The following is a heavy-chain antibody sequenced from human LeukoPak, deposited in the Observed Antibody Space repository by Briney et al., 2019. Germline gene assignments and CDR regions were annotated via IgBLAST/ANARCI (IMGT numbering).Heavy chain of an antibody. CDR1: GGSISSSSYY. V-gene: IGHV4-39*07. D-gene: IGHD6-13*01. CDR2: IYHSGST. CDR3: ARDGLGYTSSWPFDY. Sequence: SETLSLTCTVSGGSISSSSYYWAWIRQPPGKGLEWIGTIYHSGSTYYNPSLKNRVTISIDTSKNLFSLKLSSVTAADTAVYYCARDGLGYTSSWPFDYWGQGALVIVSS. J-gene: IGHJ4*02.